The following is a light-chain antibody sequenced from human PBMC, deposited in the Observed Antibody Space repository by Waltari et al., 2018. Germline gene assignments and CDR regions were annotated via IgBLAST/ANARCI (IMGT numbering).Light chain of an antibody. CDR1: RSDVGRCSY. V-gene: IGLV2-14*01. CDR2: EVS. J-gene: IGLJ2*01. Sequence: QSALTPPASVSGSPGQSFPISCTGTRSDVGRCSYVPWYQQHPRKAPTLMIYEVSNRPSGVDSRVSGSKSGNTASLTISARQAEDEGEYDCSSDTSSSGVFGGGTKLTV. CDR3: SSDTSSSGV.